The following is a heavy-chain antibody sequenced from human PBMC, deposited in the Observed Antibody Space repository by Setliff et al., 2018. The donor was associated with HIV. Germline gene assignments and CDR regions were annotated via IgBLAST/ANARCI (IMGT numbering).Heavy chain of an antibody. Sequence: GGSLRLSCAASGFAFSGSTMYWVRQASGKGLEWVGRIGSKANSYATVYAASVKGRFTISRDDSENTAYLQMNSLKTEDTAVYYCTSGVEQWLIRGYWGQGTLVTVSS. V-gene: IGHV3-73*01. J-gene: IGHJ4*02. D-gene: IGHD6-19*01. CDR3: TSGVEQWLIRGY. CDR2: IGSKANSYAT. CDR1: GFAFSGST.